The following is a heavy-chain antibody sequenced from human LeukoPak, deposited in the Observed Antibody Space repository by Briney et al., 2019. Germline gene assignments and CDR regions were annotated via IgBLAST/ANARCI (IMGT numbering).Heavy chain of an antibody. V-gene: IGHV1-18*01. CDR1: SYTFTSYG. J-gene: IGHJ5*02. CDR3: ARVDIVVVPAAGDNWFDP. D-gene: IGHD2-2*01. Sequence: ASVKVSCKASSYTFTSYGISWVRQAPGQGLEWMGWISAYNGNTNYAQKLQGRVTMTTDTSTSTAYMELRSLRSDDTAVYYCARVDIVVVPAAGDNWFDPWGQGTLVTVSS. CDR2: ISAYNGNT.